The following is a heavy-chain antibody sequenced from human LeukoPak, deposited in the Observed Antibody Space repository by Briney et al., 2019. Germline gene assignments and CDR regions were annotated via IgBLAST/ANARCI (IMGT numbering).Heavy chain of an antibody. Sequence: SETLSLTCTVSGDSISSSTYYWGWIRQPPGKGLEWIGSIYYSGSTYYNPSLKSRVTISVDTSKNQFSLKLSSVTAADTAVYYCARRGVYYDSSGYHYYFDYWGQGTLVTVSS. CDR1: GDSISSSTYY. V-gene: IGHV4-39*01. J-gene: IGHJ4*02. CDR3: ARRGVYYDSSGYHYYFDY. CDR2: IYYSGST. D-gene: IGHD3-22*01.